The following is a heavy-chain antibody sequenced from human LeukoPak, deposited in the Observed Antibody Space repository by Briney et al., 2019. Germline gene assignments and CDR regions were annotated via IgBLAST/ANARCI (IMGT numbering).Heavy chain of an antibody. Sequence: GASVKVSCKASGGTFSSYAISWVRQAPGQGLEWMGGIIPIFGTANYAQKFQGRVTITTDESTSTAYMELSSLRSEDTAVYYCARNYYDSSGYYHSPFDYWGQGTLVTVSS. V-gene: IGHV1-69*05. CDR2: IIPIFGTA. J-gene: IGHJ4*02. CDR3: ARNYYDSSGYYHSPFDY. CDR1: GGTFSSYA. D-gene: IGHD3-22*01.